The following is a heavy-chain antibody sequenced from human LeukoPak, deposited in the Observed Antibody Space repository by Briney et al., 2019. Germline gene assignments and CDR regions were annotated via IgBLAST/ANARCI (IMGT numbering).Heavy chain of an antibody. V-gene: IGHV3-30*18. CDR1: GFTFSSYG. D-gene: IGHD4-17*01. CDR3: AKDFNDYGDYYYYYGMDV. J-gene: IGHJ6*02. CDR2: ISYDGSNK. Sequence: GGSLRLSCAASGFTFSSYGMHWVRQAPGKGLEWVAVISYDGSNKYYADFVKGRFTISRDNSKNTLHLQMNSLRAEDTAVYYCAKDFNDYGDYYYYYGMDVWGQGTTVTVSS.